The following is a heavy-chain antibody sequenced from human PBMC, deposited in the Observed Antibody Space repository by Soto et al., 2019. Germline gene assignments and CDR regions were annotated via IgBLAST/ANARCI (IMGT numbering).Heavy chain of an antibody. CDR2: IIPIFGTA. Sequence: SVKVSCKASGGTFSSYAISWVRQAPGQGLEWMGGIIPIFGTANYAQKFQGRVTITADESTSTAYMELSSLRSEDTAVYYCAGGPSPILAAPSYNWFDPWGQGTLVTVSS. CDR1: GGTFSSYA. CDR3: AGGPSPILAAPSYNWFDP. D-gene: IGHD6-6*01. V-gene: IGHV1-69*13. J-gene: IGHJ5*02.